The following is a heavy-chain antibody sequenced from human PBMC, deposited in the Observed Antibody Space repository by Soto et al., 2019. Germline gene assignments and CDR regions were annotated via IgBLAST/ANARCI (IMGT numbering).Heavy chain of an antibody. J-gene: IGHJ5*02. CDR2: GYESGYT. Sequence: SETLSLTCTVSGASASAGAYYWGWVRQRAGRGLEWTRYGYESGYTYGNMSLNRRHSMALAGSNNQVSLGLRAVTAVDTAGCYCVRALRHTAMVYPWGDPWGQGTLVT. CDR3: VRALRHTAMVYPWGDP. CDR1: GASASAGAYY. V-gene: IGHV4-31*03. D-gene: IGHD5-18*01.